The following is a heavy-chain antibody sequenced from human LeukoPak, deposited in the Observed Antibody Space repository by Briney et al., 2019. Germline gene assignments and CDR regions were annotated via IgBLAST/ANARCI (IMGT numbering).Heavy chain of an antibody. CDR3: AKDLHSYGYSAVFDY. V-gene: IGHV3-23*01. J-gene: IGHJ4*02. CDR2: ISASLGTP. CDR1: GFTFSSFA. D-gene: IGHD5-18*01. Sequence: GGSLRLSCTASGFTFSSFAMAWVRHAPGKGLECVSTISASLGTPYYSDSVKGRFTISRDNSKNTVSLEMNSLRAEDTAVYYCAKDLHSYGYSAVFDYWGQGTLVTVSS.